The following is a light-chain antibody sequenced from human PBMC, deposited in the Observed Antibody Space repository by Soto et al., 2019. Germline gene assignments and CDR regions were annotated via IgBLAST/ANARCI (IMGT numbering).Light chain of an antibody. CDR1: QSVSSY. Sequence: EIVLTQSPATLSLSPGERATLSCRASQSVSSYLAWYQQKPGQAPRLLIYDASNRATGIPARFSGSGSGTDFTLTISSLEPEDFAVYYCQQRSNWPPLIFGPGTKVDIK. V-gene: IGKV3-11*01. CDR2: DAS. CDR3: QQRSNWPPLI. J-gene: IGKJ3*01.